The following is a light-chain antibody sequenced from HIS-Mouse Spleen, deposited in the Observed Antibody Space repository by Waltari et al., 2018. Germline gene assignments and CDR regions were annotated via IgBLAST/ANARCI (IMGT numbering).Light chain of an antibody. V-gene: IGLV2-23*01. Sequence: QSALTQPASVSGSPGQSITISCTGTSSDVGSYNLVSWYQQHPGKAPKLMIYEGSKRPAGVSNRVYGYKSGNTASLTISGLQAEDEADYYCCSYAGSSTYVFGTGTKVTVL. CDR3: CSYAGSSTYV. J-gene: IGLJ1*01. CDR1: SSDVGSYNL. CDR2: EGS.